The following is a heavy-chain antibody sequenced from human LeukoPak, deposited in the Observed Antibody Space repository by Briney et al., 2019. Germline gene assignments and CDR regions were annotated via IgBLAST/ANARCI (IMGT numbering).Heavy chain of an antibody. CDR2: IYPGDSDT. J-gene: IGHJ6*03. Sequence: GAALKISFNGSGYRFTSYWNGWVRQMPGKGLEGMGIIYPGDSDTRYSPSFQGQVTISADTSISTAYLQWSSLKASDTAMYYCARHSLRSPPDMDVWGKGTTVTVSS. V-gene: IGHV5-51*01. CDR1: GYRFTSYW. CDR3: ARHSLRSPPDMDV. D-gene: IGHD3-3*01.